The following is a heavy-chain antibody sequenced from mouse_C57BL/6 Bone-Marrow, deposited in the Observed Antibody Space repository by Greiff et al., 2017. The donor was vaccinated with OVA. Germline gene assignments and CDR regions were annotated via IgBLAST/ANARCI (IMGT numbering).Heavy chain of an antibody. V-gene: IGHV1-81*01. CDR2: IYPRSGNT. Sequence: QVQLQQSGAELARPGASVKLSCKASGYTFTSYGISWVKQRTGQGLEWIGEIYPRSGNTYYNEKFKGKATLPADKSSSTAYMELRSLTSEDSAVYFCARWGGYFYAMDYWGQGTSVTVSS. J-gene: IGHJ4*01. CDR1: GYTFTSYG. CDR3: ARWGGYFYAMDY. D-gene: IGHD2-3*01.